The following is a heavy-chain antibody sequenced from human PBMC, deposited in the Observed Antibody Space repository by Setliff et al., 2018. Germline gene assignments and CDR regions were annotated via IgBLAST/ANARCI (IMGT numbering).Heavy chain of an antibody. CDR2: IQYDGSDK. J-gene: IGHJ4*02. Sequence: PGGSLRLSCAASGFLFSSYGMHWVRQAPGKGLEWVAFIQYDGSDKYYEDSVKGRFTISRDNSKNTVYLQMNGLRAEDTAVYYCARDPAYGAFDIWGQGTLVTVSS. CDR3: ARDPAYGAFDI. D-gene: IGHD2-8*01. V-gene: IGHV3-30*02. CDR1: GFLFSSYG.